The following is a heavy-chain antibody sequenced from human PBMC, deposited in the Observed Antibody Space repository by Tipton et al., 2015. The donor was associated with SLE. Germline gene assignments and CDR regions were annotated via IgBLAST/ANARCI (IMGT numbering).Heavy chain of an antibody. CDR1: GFTLRSYA. CDR3: SGELSPRDGFDI. Sequence: SLRLSCVGSGFTLRSYAMNWVRQAPAKGLEWVSGVSGSGDGTYYADSVKGRFTISRDISKNTVSLQMNSLRGEDTAVYYCSGELSPRDGFDIWGQGTMVTVSS. V-gene: IGHV3-23*01. D-gene: IGHD3-16*02. J-gene: IGHJ3*02. CDR2: VSGSGDGT.